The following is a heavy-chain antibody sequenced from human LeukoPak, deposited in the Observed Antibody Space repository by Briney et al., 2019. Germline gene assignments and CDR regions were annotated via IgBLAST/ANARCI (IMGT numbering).Heavy chain of an antibody. CDR3: ARDSVPYAPGGDY. D-gene: IGHD3-16*01. Sequence: GGSLRLSCAVSGFTFSSYWMTWVRQAPGKGLEWVANIKETGSEKNYVDSVKGRFTISRDNAKNSLYLQMDSLRAEDTAVYYCARDSVPYAPGGDYWSQGTLVTVSS. V-gene: IGHV3-7*01. J-gene: IGHJ4*02. CDR2: IKETGSEK. CDR1: GFTFSSYW.